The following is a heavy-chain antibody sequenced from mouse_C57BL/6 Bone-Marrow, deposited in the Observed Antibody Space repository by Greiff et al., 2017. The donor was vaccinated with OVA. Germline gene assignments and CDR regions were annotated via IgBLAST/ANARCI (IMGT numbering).Heavy chain of an antibody. CDR1: GFTFSSYA. J-gene: IGHJ2*01. CDR3: ARVGY. Sequence: EVQLVESGGGLVKPGGSLKLSCAASGFTFSSYAMSWVRQTPEKRLEWVATISDGGSYTYYPDNVKGRFTISRDNAKNNLYLQMSHLKSEDTAMYYCARVGYWRQGTTLTVSS. CDR2: ISDGGSYT. V-gene: IGHV5-4*01.